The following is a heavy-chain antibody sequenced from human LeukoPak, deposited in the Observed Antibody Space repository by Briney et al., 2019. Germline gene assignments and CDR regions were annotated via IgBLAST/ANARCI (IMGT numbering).Heavy chain of an antibody. CDR1: GYSFTSYW. CDR3: ARLGRYYYDSSGYLFDC. J-gene: IGHJ4*02. V-gene: IGHV5-51*01. CDR2: IYPGDSDT. Sequence: GESLKISCKGSGYSFTSYWIGWVRQMPGKGLEWMGIIYPGDSDTRYSPSFQGQVTISADKSISTAYLQWSSLKASDTAMYYCARLGRYYYDSSGYLFDCWGQGTLVSVSS. D-gene: IGHD3-22*01.